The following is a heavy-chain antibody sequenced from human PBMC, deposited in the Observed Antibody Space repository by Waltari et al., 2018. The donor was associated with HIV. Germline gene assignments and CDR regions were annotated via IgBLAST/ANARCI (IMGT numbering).Heavy chain of an antibody. CDR1: GGSISSSSYY. Sequence: QLQLQESGPGLVKPSETLSLTCTVSGGSISSSSYYWGWIRQPPGKGLEWIGSIYYSGSTYYNPSLKSRVTISVDTSKNQFSLKLSSVTAADTAVYYCARGRYSSSWYYLGWFDPWGQGTLVTVSS. V-gene: IGHV4-39*07. J-gene: IGHJ5*02. D-gene: IGHD6-13*01. CDR3: ARGRYSSSWYYLGWFDP. CDR2: IYYSGST.